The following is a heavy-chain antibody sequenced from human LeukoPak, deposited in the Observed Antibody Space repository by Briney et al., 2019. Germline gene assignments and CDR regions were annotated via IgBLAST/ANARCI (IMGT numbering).Heavy chain of an antibody. CDR3: AREGPDWGSAHDAFDI. J-gene: IGHJ3*02. CDR1: GFTFSSYA. D-gene: IGHD7-27*01. Sequence: GGSLRLSCAASGFTFSSYAMSWFRQAPGKGLEWVSAISGSGGTTYYADSVKGRFTISRNNAKNSLYLQMNSLRAEDTAVYYCAREGPDWGSAHDAFDIWGQGTMVTVSS. CDR2: ISGSGGTT. V-gene: IGHV3-23*01.